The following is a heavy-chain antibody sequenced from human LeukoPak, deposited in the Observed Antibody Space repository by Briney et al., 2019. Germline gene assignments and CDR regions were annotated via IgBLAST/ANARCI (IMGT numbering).Heavy chain of an antibody. CDR3: ASSGLGTVADAYYFDY. V-gene: IGHV4-34*01. J-gene: IGHJ4*02. CDR1: GGSFSGYY. Sequence: PSETLSLTCAVYGGSFSGYYWSWIRQPPGKGLEWIGEINHSGSTNYNPSLKSRVTISVDTSKNQFSLKLSSVTAADTAVYYCASSGLGTVADAYYFDYWGRGTLVTVSS. D-gene: IGHD6-19*01. CDR2: INHSGST.